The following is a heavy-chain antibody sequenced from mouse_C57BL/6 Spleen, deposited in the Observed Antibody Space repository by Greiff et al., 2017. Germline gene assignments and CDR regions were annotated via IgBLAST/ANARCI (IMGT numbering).Heavy chain of an antibody. D-gene: IGHD2-4*01. V-gene: IGHV1-18*01. CDR2: INPNNGGT. J-gene: IGHJ4*01. CDR1: GYTFTDYN. CDR3: ARSLYDYDNYAMDY. Sequence: VQLQQSGPELVKPGASVKIPCKASGYTFTDYNMDWVKQSHGKSLEWIGDINPNNGGTIYNQKFKGKATLTVDKSSSTAYMELRSLTSEDTAVYYCARSLYDYDNYAMDYWGQGTSGTVSS.